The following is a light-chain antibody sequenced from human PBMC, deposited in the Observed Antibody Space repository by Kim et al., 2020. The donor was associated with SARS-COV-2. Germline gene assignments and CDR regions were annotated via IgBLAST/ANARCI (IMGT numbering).Light chain of an antibody. V-gene: IGKV1-5*03. CDR2: KAS. CDR3: QQFNSYPYT. Sequence: DIQMTQSPSTLSSSVGDRVTITCRASQSISSWLAWYQQKPGKAPKLLIYKASTLESGVPSRFSGSGSGTEFTLTISSLQPDDFATYYCQQFNSYPYTFGQGTKLEI. J-gene: IGKJ2*01. CDR1: QSISSW.